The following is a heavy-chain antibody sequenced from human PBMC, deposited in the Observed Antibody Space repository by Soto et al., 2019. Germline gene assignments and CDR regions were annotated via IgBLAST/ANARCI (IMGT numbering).Heavy chain of an antibody. V-gene: IGHV4-59*08. CDR1: GGSINTFY. J-gene: IGHJ5*02. CDR3: ARQRGITGTTDWFDP. D-gene: IGHD1-20*01. Sequence: SDTLSLTCTVSGGSINTFYWSWIRQPPGKGLEWIGYIYYSGSTNYNPSLKSRVTISVDTSKNQFSLSLSSVTAADTAVYYCARQRGITGTTDWFDPWGQGTPVTVS. CDR2: IYYSGST.